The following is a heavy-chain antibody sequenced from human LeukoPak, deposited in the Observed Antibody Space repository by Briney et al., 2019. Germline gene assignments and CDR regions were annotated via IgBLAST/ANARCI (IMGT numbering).Heavy chain of an antibody. CDR3: ARDHRGIAVAGTTRNDY. V-gene: IGHV3-7*01. J-gene: IGHJ4*02. CDR1: GFTFSSYW. Sequence: GRSLRLYCAASGFTFSSYWLSWVRQAPGKGLEGVANINEDGSEKYYVDSVKGRFTISRDNAKNSLYLQMNSLRAEDTAVYYCARDHRGIAVAGTTRNDYWGQGTLVTVSS. CDR2: INEDGSEK. D-gene: IGHD6-19*01.